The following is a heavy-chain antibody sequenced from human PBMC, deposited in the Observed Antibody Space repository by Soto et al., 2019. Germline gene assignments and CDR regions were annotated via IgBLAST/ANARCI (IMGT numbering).Heavy chain of an antibody. V-gene: IGHV3-11*01. Sequence: QVQLLESGGGLVKPGGSLILSCAASGFTLIDYYMTWIRQAPGKGLEWASDSSISGNTIHYADSVRGRFTISRDNAMNALCLQMNTLRAEDTAVYYCAMFRVDGYYNFWGQGTLVTVSS. J-gene: IGHJ4*02. CDR1: GFTLIDYY. CDR3: AMFRVDGYYNF. D-gene: IGHD3-9*01. CDR2: SSISGNTI.